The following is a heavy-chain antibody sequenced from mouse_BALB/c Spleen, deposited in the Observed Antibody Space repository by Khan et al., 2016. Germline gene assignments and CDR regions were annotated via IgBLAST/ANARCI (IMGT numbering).Heavy chain of an antibody. J-gene: IGHJ2*01. CDR2: IHYSGST. V-gene: IGHV3-1*02. Sequence: VQLQESGPDLVKPSQSLSLTCTVTGYSIPSHYSWHWIRHFPGNKLEWMGYIHYSGSTNYNPSLKSRISITRDTSKNQFFLQLNSVTTEDTATYYCATSTSCYWYYFDYCLQGTTLTVSS. CDR3: ATSTSCYWYYFDY. CDR1: GYSIPSHYS. D-gene: IGHD3-1*01.